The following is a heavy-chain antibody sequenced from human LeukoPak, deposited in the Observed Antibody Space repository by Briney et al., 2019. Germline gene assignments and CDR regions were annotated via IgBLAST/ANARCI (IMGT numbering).Heavy chain of an antibody. CDR1: GFTVSSNY. CDR2: IYSGGST. V-gene: IGHV3-53*01. Sequence: GESLKSSCAASGFTVSSNYMNWVRQAPGKGLEWVSVIYSGGSTYYADSVKGRFTISRGNSKNTLYLQMNSLRAEDTAVYYCARDRDANWFDPWGQGTLVTVSS. CDR3: ARDRDANWFDP. J-gene: IGHJ5*02. D-gene: IGHD3-10*01.